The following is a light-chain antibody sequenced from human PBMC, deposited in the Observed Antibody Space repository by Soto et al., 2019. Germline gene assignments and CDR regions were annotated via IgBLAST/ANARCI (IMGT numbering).Light chain of an antibody. Sequence: DIVMTQSPDSLAVYLGERATINGKSSKSVLYRSNNQNYLSWYQQRPGQPPKLLIYCASNREAGVPDRFSGSGSGTDFTLYLSSLKSVDVAVYDCHQYGSTPPAFDQGTKLEIQ. J-gene: IGKJ2*01. CDR2: CAS. CDR3: HQYGSTPPA. V-gene: IGKV4-1*01. CDR1: KSVLYRSNNQNY.